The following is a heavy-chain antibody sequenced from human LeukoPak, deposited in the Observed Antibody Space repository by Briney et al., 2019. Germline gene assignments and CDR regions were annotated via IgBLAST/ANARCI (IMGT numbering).Heavy chain of an antibody. CDR3: VTQGGSSWSYYFDY. CDR2: INHSGST. Sequence: RPSETLSLTCTVSGGSISNYYWNWIRQPPGKGLEWIGEINHSGSTNYNPSLKSRVTISVDTSKNQFSLKLSSVTAADTAVYYCVTQGGSSWSYYFDYWGQGTLVTVSS. V-gene: IGHV4-34*01. D-gene: IGHD6-13*01. J-gene: IGHJ4*02. CDR1: GGSISNYY.